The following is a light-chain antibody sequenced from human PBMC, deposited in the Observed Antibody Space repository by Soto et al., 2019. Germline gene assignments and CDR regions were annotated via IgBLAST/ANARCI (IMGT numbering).Light chain of an antibody. V-gene: IGKV3-15*01. CDR1: QSISNN. CDR2: GAS. CDR3: QQYNNWWT. J-gene: IGKJ1*01. Sequence: EIVMTQSPATLSVSPGERATLSCRASQSISNNLAWYHQRPGQAPSLLIYGASTRATGIPARFSGSGSGTEFTLILSSLQSEDFAVYYCQQYNNWWTFGQGTRVEIK.